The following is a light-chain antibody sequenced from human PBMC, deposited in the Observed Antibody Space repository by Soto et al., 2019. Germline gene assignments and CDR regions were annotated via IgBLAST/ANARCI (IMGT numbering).Light chain of an antibody. V-gene: IGLV2-14*01. J-gene: IGLJ1*01. CDR2: DVG. CDR3: SSYTTSSTYV. Sequence: QSALTQPASVSGSPGQSIAISCTGTSSDVGGYNYVSWYQQVPGKAPKLMIYDVGNRPAGVSNRFSGTKPGNTASLTISGLQAEDEAEYYCSSYTTSSTYVFGTGTKVTVL. CDR1: SSDVGGYNY.